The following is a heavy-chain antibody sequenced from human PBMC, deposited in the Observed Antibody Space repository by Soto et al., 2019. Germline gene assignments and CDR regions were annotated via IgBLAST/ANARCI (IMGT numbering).Heavy chain of an antibody. CDR1: GCRFTTYW. Sequence: PGESLKISCRGSGCRFTTYWIGWVRQMPGKGPEWMGNIYPGDSDTRYSPSFQGQGTISADKSINTAYLQWSSLKASDTAMYFCAPFRGALATISGYWGQGTLVTVSS. CDR3: APFRGALATISGY. V-gene: IGHV5-51*01. D-gene: IGHD3-3*02. J-gene: IGHJ4*02. CDR2: IYPGDSDT.